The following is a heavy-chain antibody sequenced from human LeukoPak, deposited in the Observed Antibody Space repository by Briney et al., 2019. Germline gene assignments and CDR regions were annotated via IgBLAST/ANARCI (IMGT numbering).Heavy chain of an antibody. Sequence: PSETLSLTCSVSGGSISYYYWTWIRQPAGKGLEWIGRIYTSGGTNYNPSLKSRVTMSVDTSKNQFSLKLSSVTAADTAVYYCARGVVPASRLDYWGQGTLVTVSS. J-gene: IGHJ4*02. CDR3: ARGVVPASRLDY. CDR1: GGSISYYY. D-gene: IGHD2-2*01. CDR2: IYTSGGT. V-gene: IGHV4-4*07.